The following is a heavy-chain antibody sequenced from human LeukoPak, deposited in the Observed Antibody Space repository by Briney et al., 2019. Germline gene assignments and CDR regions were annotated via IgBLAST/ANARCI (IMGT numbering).Heavy chain of an antibody. CDR1: GGIFSTYG. Sequence: ASVKVSCKASGGIFSTYGISWVRQAPGQGLEWMGGIIPISGPANYAPKFQGRVTFTADKSTSTAYMELSSLRSEDTAVYYCARGPDDFWSNYLYYFDYWGQGTLVTVSS. D-gene: IGHD3-3*01. CDR2: IIPISGPA. V-gene: IGHV1-69*06. CDR3: ARGPDDFWSNYLYYFDY. J-gene: IGHJ4*02.